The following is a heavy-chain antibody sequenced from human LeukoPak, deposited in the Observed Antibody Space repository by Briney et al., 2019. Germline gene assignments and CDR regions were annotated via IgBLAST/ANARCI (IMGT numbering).Heavy chain of an antibody. D-gene: IGHD5-18*01. Sequence: GGSLRLSCAASGCTFSSLAMSWVRQAPGRGLEWVSAISGSGGSTYYADSVKGRFTISRDNSKNTLYLQMNSLRGEDTAVYYCARRYSYGPFDYWGQGTLVTVSS. J-gene: IGHJ4*02. CDR2: ISGSGGST. V-gene: IGHV3-23*01. CDR1: GCTFSSLA. CDR3: ARRYSYGPFDY.